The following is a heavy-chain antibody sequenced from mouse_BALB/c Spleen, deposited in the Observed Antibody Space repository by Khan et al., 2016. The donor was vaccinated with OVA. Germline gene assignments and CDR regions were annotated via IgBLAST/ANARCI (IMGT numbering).Heavy chain of an antibody. CDR1: GFTFSSFG. D-gene: IGHD1-1*01. CDR3: SRSGGSSLLVDY. Sequence: EVELVESGGGLVQPGGSRKLSCAASGFTFSSFGMHWVRQAPEKGLEWVAYISSGSSTIYYADTVKGRFTISRDNPKNTLFLQMTSLRSEDTAMYYCSRSGGSSLLVDYWGQGTTLTGSS. CDR2: ISSGSSTI. V-gene: IGHV5-17*02. J-gene: IGHJ2*01.